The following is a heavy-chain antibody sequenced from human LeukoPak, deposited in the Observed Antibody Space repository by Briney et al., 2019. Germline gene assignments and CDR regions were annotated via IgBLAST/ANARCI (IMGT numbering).Heavy chain of an antibody. CDR3: AGGGVVAAPGDAFDI. V-gene: IGHV4-38-2*01. D-gene: IGHD2-15*01. Sequence: SETLSLTCAVSGYSISSGYYWGWIRQPPGKGLEWIGSIYHSGSTYYNPSLKSRVTISVDTSKNQFSLKMSSVIAADTAMYYCAGGGVVAAPGDAFDIWGRGTMVTVSS. CDR2: IYHSGST. J-gene: IGHJ3*02. CDR1: GYSISSGYY.